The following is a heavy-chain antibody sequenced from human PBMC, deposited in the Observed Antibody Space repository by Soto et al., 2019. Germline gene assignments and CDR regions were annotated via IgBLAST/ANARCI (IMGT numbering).Heavy chain of an antibody. CDR3: ASYNYYGSGSYNNYPYYKNV. D-gene: IGHD3-10*01. J-gene: IGHJ6*03. CDR1: GGSFSGYY. Sequence: SETLSLTCAVYGGSFSGYYWSWIRQPPGKGLEWIGEINHSGSTNYNPSLKSRVTISVDTSKNQFSLKLSSVTAADTAVYYCASYNYYGSGSYNNYPYYKNVWGKGTTVTVSS. CDR2: INHSGST. V-gene: IGHV4-34*01.